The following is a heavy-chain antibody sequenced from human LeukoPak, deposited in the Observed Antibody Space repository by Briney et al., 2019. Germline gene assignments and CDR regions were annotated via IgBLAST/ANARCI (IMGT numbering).Heavy chain of an antibody. D-gene: IGHD3-22*01. V-gene: IGHV5-51*01. CDR2: IYPGDSDT. J-gene: IGHJ4*02. CDR3: ARAALTYYYDSSGYHFDY. CDR1: GYSFTSYW. Sequence: RGESLKISCKGSGYSFTSYWIGWVRQMPGKGLEWMGIIYPGDSDTRYSPSFQGQVTISADKSISTAYLQWSSLKASDTAMYYCARAALTYYYDSSGYHFDYWGQGTLVTVSS.